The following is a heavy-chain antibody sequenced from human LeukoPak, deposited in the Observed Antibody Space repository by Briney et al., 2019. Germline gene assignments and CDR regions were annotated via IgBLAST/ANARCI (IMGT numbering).Heavy chain of an antibody. CDR1: GFTFSSYA. V-gene: IGHV3-30-3*01. J-gene: IGHJ4*02. Sequence: PGRSLRLSCAASGFTFSSYAMHWVRQAPGKGLEWVAVISYDGSNKYYADSVKGRFTISRDNSKNTLYLQMNSLRAEDTAVYYCARSMIVVVTAALDYWGQGTLVTVSS. D-gene: IGHD3-22*01. CDR3: ARSMIVVVTAALDY. CDR2: ISYDGSNK.